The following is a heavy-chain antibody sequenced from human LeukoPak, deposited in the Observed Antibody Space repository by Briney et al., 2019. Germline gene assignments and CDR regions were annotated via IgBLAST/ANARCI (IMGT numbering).Heavy chain of an antibody. V-gene: IGHV1-8*03. CDR1: GYTFTSYD. J-gene: IGHJ6*03. CDR3: ARVGEQQLRYYYYMDV. CDR2: MNPNSGNT. Sequence: ASVKVSCKASGYTFTSYDINWVRQATGQGLEWMGWMNPNSGNTGYAQKFQGRVTITRNTSISTAYMELSSLRSEDTAVYYCARVGEQQLRYYYYMDVWGKGTTVTVSS. D-gene: IGHD6-13*01.